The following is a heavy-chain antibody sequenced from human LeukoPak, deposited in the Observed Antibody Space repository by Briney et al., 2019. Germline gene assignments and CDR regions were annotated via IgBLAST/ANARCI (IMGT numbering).Heavy chain of an antibody. CDR1: GVTFSSYS. J-gene: IGHJ4*02. V-gene: IGHV3-7*01. CDR2: IKQDGSEK. Sequence: GGSLRLSCAASGVTFSSYSMNWVRQAPGKGLEWVANIKQDGSEKYYVDSVKGRFTISRDNAKNSLYLQMNSLRAEDTAVYYCARAYYYGSGSYYSWGQGTLVTVSS. CDR3: ARAYYYGSGSYYS. D-gene: IGHD3-10*01.